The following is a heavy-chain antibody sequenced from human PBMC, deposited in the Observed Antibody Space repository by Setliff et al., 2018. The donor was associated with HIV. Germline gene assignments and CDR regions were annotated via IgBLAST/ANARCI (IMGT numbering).Heavy chain of an antibody. Sequence: SETLSLTCTVSGGSISSGSYYWSWIRQPAGKGLEWIGRIYTSGSTNYNPSLKSRVTISVDTSKNQFSLKLRSVTAADTAVYYCARETYYYDNPQYYYYYMDVWGKGSTVTVSS. J-gene: IGHJ6*03. CDR1: GGSISSGSYY. CDR2: IYTSGST. D-gene: IGHD3-22*01. CDR3: ARETYYYDNPQYYYYYMDV. V-gene: IGHV4-61*02.